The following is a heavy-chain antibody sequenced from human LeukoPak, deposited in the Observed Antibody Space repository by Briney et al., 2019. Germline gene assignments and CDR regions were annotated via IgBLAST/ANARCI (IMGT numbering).Heavy chain of an antibody. Sequence: SETLSLTCTVSGGSISSYYWSWIRQPPGKGLEWIGYIYYSGSTNYNPSLKSRVTISVDTSKNQFSLKLSSVTAADTAVYYCARVLADYGDYYYYGMDVWGQGTTVTVSS. CDR3: ARVLADYGDYYYYGMDV. CDR1: GGSISSYY. J-gene: IGHJ6*02. V-gene: IGHV4-59*01. D-gene: IGHD4-17*01. CDR2: IYYSGST.